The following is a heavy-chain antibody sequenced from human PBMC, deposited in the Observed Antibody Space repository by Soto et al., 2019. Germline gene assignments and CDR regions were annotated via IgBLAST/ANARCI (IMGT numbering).Heavy chain of an antibody. Sequence: SETLSLTCTVSGGSISSYYWSWIRQPPGKGLEWIGYIYYSGSTNYNPSLKSRVTISVDTSKNQFSLKLSSVTAADTAVYYCAAGAYYYYYLDVWGKGTTVTVSS. CDR3: AAGAYYYYYLDV. V-gene: IGHV4-59*01. D-gene: IGHD4-17*01. CDR1: GGSISSYY. CDR2: IYYSGST. J-gene: IGHJ6*03.